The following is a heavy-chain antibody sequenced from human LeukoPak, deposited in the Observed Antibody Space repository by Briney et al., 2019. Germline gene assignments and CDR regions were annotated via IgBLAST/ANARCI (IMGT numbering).Heavy chain of an antibody. CDR2: IIPIFGTA. D-gene: IGHD6-13*01. CDR3: AVFVAAARIFDY. V-gene: IGHV1-69*13. CDR1: GGTFSSYA. Sequence: SVKVSCKASGGTFSSYAISWVRQAPGQGLEWIGGIIPIFGTANYAQKFQGRVTITADESTSTAYMELSSLRSEDTAVYYCAVFVAAARIFDYWGQGTLVTVSS. J-gene: IGHJ4*02.